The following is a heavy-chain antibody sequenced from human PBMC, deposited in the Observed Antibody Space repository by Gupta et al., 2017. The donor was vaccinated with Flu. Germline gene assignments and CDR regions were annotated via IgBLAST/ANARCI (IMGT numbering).Heavy chain of an antibody. J-gene: IGHJ4*02. CDR3: ARLVGGDY. V-gene: IGHV3-21*01. CDR2: ISTSSSYL. Sequence: SGLPLTGYTMTWVRQGPGKGVEWVSSISTSSSYLYYADSVKGRFTISRDNAKNSLFLQMNSLMAEDTAVYFCARLVGGDYWGQGTLVTVSS. CDR1: GLPLTGYT. D-gene: IGHD3-10*01.